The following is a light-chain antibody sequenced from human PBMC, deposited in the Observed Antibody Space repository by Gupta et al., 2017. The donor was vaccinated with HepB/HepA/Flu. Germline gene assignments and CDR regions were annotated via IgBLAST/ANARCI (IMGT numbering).Light chain of an antibody. CDR2: GNT. CDR1: SSNIGAGYD. V-gene: IGLV1-40*01. Sequence: HSVLTQPPSLSGAPGQRVTISCTGSSSNIGAGYDVHWYQQLPGTAPKFLIYGNTNRPSGVPDRFSGSKSGTSASLAITGLQAEDEADYYCQSYDSSLGGWVFGGGTKLTVL. CDR3: QSYDSSLGGWV. J-gene: IGLJ3*02.